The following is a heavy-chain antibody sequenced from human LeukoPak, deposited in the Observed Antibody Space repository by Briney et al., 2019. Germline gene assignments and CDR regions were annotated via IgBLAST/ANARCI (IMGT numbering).Heavy chain of an antibody. V-gene: IGHV3-30*03. CDR1: GFTFSSYA. Sequence: GGSLRLSCAASGFTFSSYAIHWVRQAPGKGLEWVAVISYDGSNKYYADSGKGRFTISRDNSKNTLYLQMNSLRAEDTAVYYCARRYSSTWYYFDYWGQGTLVTVSS. D-gene: IGHD6-13*01. CDR2: ISYDGSNK. CDR3: ARRYSSTWYYFDY. J-gene: IGHJ4*02.